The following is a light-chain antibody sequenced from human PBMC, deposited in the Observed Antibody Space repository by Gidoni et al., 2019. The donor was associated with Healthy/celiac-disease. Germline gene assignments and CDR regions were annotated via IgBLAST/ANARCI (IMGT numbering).Light chain of an antibody. CDR3: QQYNSYSWT. CDR1: QSISSW. J-gene: IGKJ1*01. V-gene: IGKV1-5*03. Sequence: DIQMTQSPSTLSASLGARVIITCRASQSISSWLAWYQQKPGKSPQLLIYQASSLESGVPSRISGSGSGTELTLTISSLQPDDFATDYCQQYNSYSWTCGQGTKVEIK. CDR2: QAS.